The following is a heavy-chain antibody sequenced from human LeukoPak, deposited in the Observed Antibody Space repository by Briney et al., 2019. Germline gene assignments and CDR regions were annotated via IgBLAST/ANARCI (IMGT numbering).Heavy chain of an antibody. CDR1: GGSISSYY. D-gene: IGHD3-10*01. CDR2: IYYSGST. V-gene: IGHV4-59*01. J-gene: IGHJ5*02. CDR3: ARLGFGELLYGWFDP. Sequence: SETLSLTCTVPGGSISSYYWSWIRQPPGKGLEWIGYIYYSGSTNYNPSLKSRVTISVDTSKNQFSLKLSSETAADTAVYYCARLGFGELLYGWFDPWGQGTLVTVSS.